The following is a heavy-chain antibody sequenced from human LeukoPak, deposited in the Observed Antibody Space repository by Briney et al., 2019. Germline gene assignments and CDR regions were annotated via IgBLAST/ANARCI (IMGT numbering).Heavy chain of an antibody. CDR3: ARQIGIGDDAFDI. J-gene: IGHJ3*02. CDR1: GYTFTTYG. D-gene: IGHD3-10*01. Sequence: ASVKVSCKASGYTFTTYGISWVRQAPGQGLEWMGWTSAYNGNTNYAQKLQGRVTMTTDTSTSTAYMELRSLRSDDTAVYYRARQIGIGDDAFDIWGQGTMVTVSS. V-gene: IGHV1-18*01. CDR2: TSAYNGNT.